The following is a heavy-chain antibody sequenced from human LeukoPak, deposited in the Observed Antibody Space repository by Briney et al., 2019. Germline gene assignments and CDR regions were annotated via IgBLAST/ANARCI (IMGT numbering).Heavy chain of an antibody. CDR3: AREVGERFGELIDAFDI. J-gene: IGHJ3*02. CDR2: IYSGGST. V-gene: IGHV3-53*01. D-gene: IGHD3-10*01. CDR1: GFTVSSNY. Sequence: PGGSLRLSCAASGFTVSSNYMSWVRQAPGKGLEWVSVIYSGGSTYYADSVKGRFTISRDKSKNTLYLQMNSLRAEDTAVYYCAREVGERFGELIDAFDIWGQGTMVTVSS.